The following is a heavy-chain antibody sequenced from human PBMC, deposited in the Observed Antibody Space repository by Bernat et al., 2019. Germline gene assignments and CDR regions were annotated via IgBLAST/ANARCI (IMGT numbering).Heavy chain of an antibody. CDR3: AREHRGGYSYNRFDP. J-gene: IGHJ5*02. CDR2: INQDGSDK. D-gene: IGHD5-18*01. Sequence: EVQLAESGGGLVQPGGSLRLCCSASGLNFSNYWMSWVRQAPGKGLEWVANINQDGSDKFYVASVKGRFSISRDNAKNSLYLQMNSLKVDDTAFYYCAREHRGGYSYNRFDPWGQGTLVTVSS. CDR1: GLNFSNYW. V-gene: IGHV3-7*03.